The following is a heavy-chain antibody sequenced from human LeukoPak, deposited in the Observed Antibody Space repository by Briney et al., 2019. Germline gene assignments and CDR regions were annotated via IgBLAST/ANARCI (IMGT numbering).Heavy chain of an antibody. V-gene: IGHV3-23*01. CDR2: ISGNGLGT. J-gene: IGHJ4*02. CDR3: AKDANYLRSSGYLIPIDF. Sequence: PGGSLRLSCAASGFTFSRNAMNWVRQALGKGLEWVAAISGNGLGTYYADSVKGRFNTSRDNSRNTLYLQMNSLRIEDTAFYYCAKDANYLRSSGYLIPIDFWGQGTLVTVSS. D-gene: IGHD3-22*01. CDR1: GFTFSRNA.